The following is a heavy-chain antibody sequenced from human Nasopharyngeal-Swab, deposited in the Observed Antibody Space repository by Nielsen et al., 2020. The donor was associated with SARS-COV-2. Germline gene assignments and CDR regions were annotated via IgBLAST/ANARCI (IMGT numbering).Heavy chain of an antibody. Sequence: LSLTCAASGFTFSSYGMHWVRQAPGKGLEWVAVISYDGSNKYSADSVKGRFTISRDNSKNTLYLQMNSLRDEDTAVYYCAKDSSASGYLDYWGQGTLVTVSS. CDR2: ISYDGSNK. D-gene: IGHD6-25*01. V-gene: IGHV3-30*18. CDR3: AKDSSASGYLDY. CDR1: GFTFSSYG. J-gene: IGHJ4*02.